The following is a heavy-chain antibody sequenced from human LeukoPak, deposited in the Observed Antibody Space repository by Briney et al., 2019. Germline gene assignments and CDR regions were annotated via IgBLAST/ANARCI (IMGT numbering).Heavy chain of an antibody. V-gene: IGHV7-4-1*02. D-gene: IGHD6-13*01. J-gene: IGHJ6*02. Sequence: GASVNVSFTASGYTFTSYAMNWVRQAPGQGLEWMGWINTNTGNPTYAQGFTGRYVFSLDTSVSTAYLQISSLKAEDTAVYYCARAGSSWYDGMDVWGQGTTVTVSS. CDR3: ARAGSSWYDGMDV. CDR2: INTNTGNP. CDR1: GYTFTSYA.